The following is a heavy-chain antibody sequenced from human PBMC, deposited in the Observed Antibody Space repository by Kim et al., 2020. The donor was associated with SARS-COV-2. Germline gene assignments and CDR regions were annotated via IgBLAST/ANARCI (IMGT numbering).Heavy chain of an antibody. CDR3: ARSMHDYVWGSYRHPLSFDY. Sequence: SETLSLTCAVYGGSFSGYYWSWIRQPPGKGLEWIGEINHSGSTNYNPSLKSRVTISVDTSKNQFSLKLSSVTAADTAVYYCARSMHDYVWGSYRHPLSFDYWGQGTLVTVSS. CDR2: INHSGST. D-gene: IGHD3-16*02. V-gene: IGHV4-34*01. J-gene: IGHJ4*02. CDR1: GGSFSGYY.